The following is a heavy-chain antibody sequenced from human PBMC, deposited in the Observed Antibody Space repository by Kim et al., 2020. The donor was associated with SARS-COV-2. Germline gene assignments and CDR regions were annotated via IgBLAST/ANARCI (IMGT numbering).Heavy chain of an antibody. CDR1: GFTFSSYG. CDR3: AKVPDYYGSGSYGYYYYGMDV. Sequence: LRLSCAASGFTFSSYGMHWVRQAPGKGLEWVAVISYDGSNKYYADSVKGRFTISRDNSKNTLYLQMNSLRAEDTAVYYCAKVPDYYGSGSYGYYYYGMDVWGQGTTVTVSS. CDR2: ISYDGSNK. J-gene: IGHJ6*02. D-gene: IGHD3-10*01. V-gene: IGHV3-30*18.